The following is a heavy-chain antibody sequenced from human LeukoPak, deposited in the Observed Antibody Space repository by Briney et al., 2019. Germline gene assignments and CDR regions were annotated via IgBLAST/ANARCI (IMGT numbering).Heavy chain of an antibody. CDR3: AKDPSVLLDY. Sequence: PGGSLRLSCTVSGFTLSSYEMSWIRQAPGKGLEWVAFIRYDGSNKYYADSVKGRFTISRDNSKNTLYLQMNSLRAEDTAVYYCAKDPSVLLDYWGQGTLVTVSS. V-gene: IGHV3-30*02. D-gene: IGHD1-1*01. J-gene: IGHJ4*02. CDR1: GFTLSSYE. CDR2: IRYDGSNK.